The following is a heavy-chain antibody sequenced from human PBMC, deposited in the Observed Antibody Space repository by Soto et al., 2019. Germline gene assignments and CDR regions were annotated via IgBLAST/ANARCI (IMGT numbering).Heavy chain of an antibody. J-gene: IGHJ4*02. D-gene: IGHD3-22*01. CDR3: ARAWYYYDSSGNFDY. V-gene: IGHV1-18*01. CDR1: GYTFTSYG. Sequence: GAPVKVSCKAFGYTFTSYGISWVRQAPGQGLEWMGWISAYNGNTNYAQKLQGRVTMTTDTSTSTAYMELRSLRSDDTAVYYCARAWYYYDSSGNFDYWGQGTLVTVSS. CDR2: ISAYNGNT.